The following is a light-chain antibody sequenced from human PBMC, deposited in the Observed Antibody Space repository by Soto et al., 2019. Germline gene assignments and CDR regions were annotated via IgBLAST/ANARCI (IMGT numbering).Light chain of an antibody. CDR1: QSISDW. J-gene: IGKJ1*01. CDR3: QHYNDYPRT. V-gene: IGKV1-5*03. Sequence: DTQMTQSPSTLSASVGDRVTITCRASQSISDWLAWYQQKPGKAPKLLIYKASRLQSGVPSRFSGSGSGTEFTLTISGLQAEDFATYYCQHYNDYPRTFGQGTKVDIK. CDR2: KAS.